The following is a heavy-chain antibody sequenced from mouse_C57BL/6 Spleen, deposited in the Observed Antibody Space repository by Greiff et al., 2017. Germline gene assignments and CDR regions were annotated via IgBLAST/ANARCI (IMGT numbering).Heavy chain of an antibody. J-gene: IGHJ3*01. V-gene: IGHV1-7*01. Sequence: VQLQQSGAELAKPGALVKLFCKASGYIFTIYWLYWVKQRPGQGLEWIGYINPSSGYTKYNQKFKDKATLTADKSSSTAYMQLSSLTYEDSAVYYCARAGSRDWFAYRGQGTLGTVSA. CDR1: GYIFTIYW. CDR2: INPSSGYT. CDR3: ARAGSRDWFAY.